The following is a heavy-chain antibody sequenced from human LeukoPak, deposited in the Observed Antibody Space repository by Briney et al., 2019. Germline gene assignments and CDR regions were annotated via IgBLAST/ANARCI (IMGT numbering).Heavy chain of an antibody. Sequence: GGSPRLSCAASGFTFSSYWMHWVRQAPGKGLVWVSRINSDGSSTSYADSVKGRFTISRDNAKNTLYLQMNSLRAEDTAVYYCGLAAAGTQVDYWGQGTLVTVSS. CDR3: GLAAAGTQVDY. V-gene: IGHV3-74*01. J-gene: IGHJ4*02. D-gene: IGHD6-13*01. CDR1: GFTFSSYW. CDR2: INSDGSST.